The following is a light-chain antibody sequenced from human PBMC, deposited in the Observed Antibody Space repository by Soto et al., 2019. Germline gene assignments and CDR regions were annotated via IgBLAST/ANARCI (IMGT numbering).Light chain of an antibody. Sequence: QSALTQPRSVSGSPGQSVTISCTGTSSDVGGYNHVSWYQQHPGKAPKLMIYDVSKRPSGVPDRFSGSKSGNTASLTISGLQAEDEADYYCCSYAGSYTFVFGGGTKVTVL. J-gene: IGLJ2*01. CDR3: CSYAGSYTFV. V-gene: IGLV2-11*01. CDR2: DVS. CDR1: SSDVGGYNH.